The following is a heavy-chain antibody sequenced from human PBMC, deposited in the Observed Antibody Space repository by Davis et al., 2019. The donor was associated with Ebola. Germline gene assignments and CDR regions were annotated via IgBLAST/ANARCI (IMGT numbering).Heavy chain of an antibody. CDR2: ISAYNGNT. CDR1: GYTFTSYG. D-gene: IGHD5-24*01. V-gene: IGHV1-18*01. CDR3: ARAPPGGWLQLLDY. Sequence: ASVKVSCKASGYTFTSYGISWVRQAPGQGLEWMGWISAYNGNTNYAQKLQGRVTMTTDTSTSTAYMELRSLRSEDTAVYYCARAPPGGWLQLLDYWGQGTLVTVSS. J-gene: IGHJ4*02.